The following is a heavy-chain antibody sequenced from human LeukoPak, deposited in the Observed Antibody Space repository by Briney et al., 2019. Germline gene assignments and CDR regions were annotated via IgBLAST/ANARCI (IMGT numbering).Heavy chain of an antibody. CDR2: INSDGSST. V-gene: IGHV3-74*01. CDR1: GFTFSSYR. D-gene: IGHD3-10*01. CDR3: AREGYYGSGSYYKQKEFDY. J-gene: IGHJ4*02. Sequence: GGSLRLSCAASGFTFSSYRMHWVRQAPGKGLAWVSRINSDGSSTSYADSVKGRFTISRDNAKNTLYLQMNSLRAEDTAVYYCAREGYYGSGSYYKQKEFDYWGQGTLVTVSS.